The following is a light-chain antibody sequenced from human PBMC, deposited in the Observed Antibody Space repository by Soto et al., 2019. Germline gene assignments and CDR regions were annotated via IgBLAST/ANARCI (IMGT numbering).Light chain of an antibody. Sequence: QSALTQPPSASGSPGQSVTISCTGTSSDVGGYNYVSWYQQHPGKAPKLMIYEVSKRPSGVPDRFSGSKSGNTASLTVSGLQAEDEADYYCSSYAGSKALVFGTGTKVTVL. CDR1: SSDVGGYNY. J-gene: IGLJ1*01. CDR3: SSYAGSKALV. CDR2: EVS. V-gene: IGLV2-8*01.